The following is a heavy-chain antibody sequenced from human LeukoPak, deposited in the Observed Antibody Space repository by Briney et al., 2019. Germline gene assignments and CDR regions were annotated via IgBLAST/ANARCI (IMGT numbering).Heavy chain of an antibody. J-gene: IGHJ6*02. CDR2: IYYSGST. CDR3: ARQYSTVTTIWAFSYYYYYGMDV. CDR1: GGSISSSSSY. Sequence: SETLSLTCTVSGGSISSSSSYWGWIRQPPGKGLEWIGSIYYSGSTYYNPSLKSRVTISVDTSKNQFSLKLSSVTAADTAVYYCARQYSTVTTIWAFSYYYYYGMDVWGQGTTVTVSS. D-gene: IGHD4-17*01. V-gene: IGHV4-39*01.